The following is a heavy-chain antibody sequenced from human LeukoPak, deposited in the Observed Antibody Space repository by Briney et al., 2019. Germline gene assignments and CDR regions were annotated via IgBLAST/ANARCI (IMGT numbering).Heavy chain of an antibody. Sequence: GGSLRLSCAASGFTFSDYYMSWIRQAPGEGLEWVSYISSSGSTIYYADSVKGRFTISRDNAKNSLYLQMNSLRAEDTAVYYCARDRVWGSSWYYFDYWGQGTLVTVSS. CDR1: GFTFSDYY. D-gene: IGHD6-13*01. V-gene: IGHV3-11*01. CDR2: ISSSGSTI. J-gene: IGHJ4*02. CDR3: ARDRVWGSSWYYFDY.